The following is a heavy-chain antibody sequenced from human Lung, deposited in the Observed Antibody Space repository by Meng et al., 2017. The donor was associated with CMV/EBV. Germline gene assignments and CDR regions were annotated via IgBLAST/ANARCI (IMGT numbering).Heavy chain of an antibody. J-gene: IGHJ3*02. Sequence: LSLTCAASGFTFSSYAMHWVRQAPGKGLEWVAVISYDGSNKYYADSVKGRFTISRDNSKNTLYPQMNSLRAEDTAVYYCARDLRRELSGAFDIWGQGTXVTVSS. CDR3: ARDLRRELSGAFDI. CDR1: GFTFSSYA. CDR2: ISYDGSNK. V-gene: IGHV3-30*04. D-gene: IGHD1-26*01.